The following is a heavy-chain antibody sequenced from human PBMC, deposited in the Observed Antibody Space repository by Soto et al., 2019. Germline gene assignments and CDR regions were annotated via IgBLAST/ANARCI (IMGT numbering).Heavy chain of an antibody. J-gene: IGHJ4*02. CDR2: TTYTGFT. CDR1: GGSITSYH. CDR3: ARGMHARFPHYFDH. V-gene: IGHV4-59*01. D-gene: IGHD2-8*01. Sequence: SETLSLTCTVSGGSITSYHRNWIRQVPEKGLEWIAYTTYTGFTNDNPSFRSRVTLATDATKNQLILTMTFMTEAAPAVYYCARGMHARFPHYFDHWGQGTLVTVSS.